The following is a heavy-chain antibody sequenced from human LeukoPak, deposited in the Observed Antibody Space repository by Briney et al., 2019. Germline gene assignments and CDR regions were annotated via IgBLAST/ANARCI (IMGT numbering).Heavy chain of an antibody. V-gene: IGHV3-66*02. J-gene: IGHJ4*02. CDR1: GFSVINAW. CDR3: ARDRGNYFDY. Sequence: GGSLRLSCAASGFSVINAWMSWVRQAPGKGLEWVSVIYSGGSTYYADSVKGRFTISRDNSKNTLYLQMNSLRAEDTAVYYCARDRGNYFDYWGQGTLVTVSS. CDR2: IYSGGST.